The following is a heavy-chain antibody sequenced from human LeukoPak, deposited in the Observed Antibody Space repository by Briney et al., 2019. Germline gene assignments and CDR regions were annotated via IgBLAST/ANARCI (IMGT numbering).Heavy chain of an antibody. J-gene: IGHJ4*02. CDR3: ARDHPSLTGEAPHFDY. Sequence: PSETLSLTCTVSGGSISSYYWSWIRQPAGKGLEWIGRIYTSGSTNYNPSLKGRVTMSVDTSKNQFSLKLSSVTAADTAVYYCARDHPSLTGEAPHFDYWGQGTLVTVSS. V-gene: IGHV4-4*07. CDR1: GGSISSYY. CDR2: IYTSGST. D-gene: IGHD7-27*01.